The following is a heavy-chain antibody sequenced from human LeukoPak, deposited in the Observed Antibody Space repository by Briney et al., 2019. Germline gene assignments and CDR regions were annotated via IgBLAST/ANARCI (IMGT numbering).Heavy chain of an antibody. Sequence: GRSLRLSCAASGFNFDDYAMHWVRQPPGKGLEWVSGISWNSANIGYADSVKGRFTISRDNAKNSLYLQMNSLRDEDSACYYCATVAGSSLSRNYFDPWGQGTLVTVSS. CDR1: GFNFDDYA. J-gene: IGHJ5*02. CDR3: ATVAGSSLSRNYFDP. V-gene: IGHV3-9*01. D-gene: IGHD6-6*01. CDR2: ISWNSANI.